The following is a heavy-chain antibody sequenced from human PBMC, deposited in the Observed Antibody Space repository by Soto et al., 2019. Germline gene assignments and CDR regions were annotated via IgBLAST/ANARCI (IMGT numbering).Heavy chain of an antibody. J-gene: IGHJ6*02. Sequence: HPGGSLRLSCAASGFTFSSYGMHCVRQAPGKGLEWVAVISYDGINRYYVDSVKGRFTISRDNSKNTLYLQMNSLRAEDTAVYYCAKEGHYDFWSGYYPPPGYYYGMDVWGQGTTVTVSS. D-gene: IGHD3-3*01. CDR1: GFTFSSYG. CDR2: ISYDGINR. CDR3: AKEGHYDFWSGYYPPPGYYYGMDV. V-gene: IGHV3-30*18.